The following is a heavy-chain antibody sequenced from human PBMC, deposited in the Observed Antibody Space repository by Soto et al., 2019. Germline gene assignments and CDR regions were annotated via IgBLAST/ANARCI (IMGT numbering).Heavy chain of an antibody. CDR2: ISGGGGGT. D-gene: IGHD1-1*01. CDR3: AKQLRDYYYYMDA. J-gene: IGHJ6*03. CDR1: GFTFNSYA. Sequence: EVQLLESGGGLVQPGGSLRLSCAASGFTFNSYAMSWVRQAPGKGLEWVSAISGGGGGTHYADSVKGRFTISTDISKNTLYLQMISLIAEYTAVYYCAKQLRDYYYYMDAWGKWTTVTVS. V-gene: IGHV3-23*01.